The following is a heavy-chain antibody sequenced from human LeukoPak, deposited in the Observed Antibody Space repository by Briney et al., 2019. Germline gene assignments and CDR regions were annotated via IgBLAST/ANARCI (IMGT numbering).Heavy chain of an antibody. D-gene: IGHD6-13*01. CDR3: ATDPIAAAGTGWFDP. V-gene: IGHV1-24*01. Sequence: ASVKVSCKVSGYTLTELSMHWVRQAPGKGLEWMGGFDPEDGETIYAQKFQGRATMTEDTSTDTAYMELSSLRSEDTAVYYCATDPIAAAGTGWFDPWGQGTLVTVSS. CDR1: GYTLTELS. J-gene: IGHJ5*02. CDR2: FDPEDGET.